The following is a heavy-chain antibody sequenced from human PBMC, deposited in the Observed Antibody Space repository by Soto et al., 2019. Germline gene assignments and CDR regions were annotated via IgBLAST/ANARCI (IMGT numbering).Heavy chain of an antibody. CDR2: IKSGGETT. CDR3: AKAPRGCHYGDWYFHL. D-gene: IGHD3-10*01. J-gene: IGHJ2*01. V-gene: IGHV3-23*01. CDR1: GFTFGTYE. Sequence: GALRVSCADSGFTFGTYEMSWVRLAPGRGLEWVSAIKSGGETTYYPDSVKGRFTISRDNSKNTRYMQMNSLRAEDTAIYYCAKAPRGCHYGDWYFHLWGRGTPVPVSS.